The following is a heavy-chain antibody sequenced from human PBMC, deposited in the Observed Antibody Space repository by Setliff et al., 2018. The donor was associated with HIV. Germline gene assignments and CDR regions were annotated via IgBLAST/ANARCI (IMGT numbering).Heavy chain of an antibody. J-gene: IGHJ6*03. Sequence: GESLKISCKGSGYSFTSYWIGWVRQMPGKGLEWMGIVYPGDSNTRYSPSFQGQVTISADQSVSTAYLQWSSLKASDNAIYYCARHITGISFFSYMDVWGTGTTVTVSS. CDR1: GYSFTSYW. CDR2: VYPGDSNT. D-gene: IGHD1-20*01. V-gene: IGHV5-51*01. CDR3: ARHITGISFFSYMDV.